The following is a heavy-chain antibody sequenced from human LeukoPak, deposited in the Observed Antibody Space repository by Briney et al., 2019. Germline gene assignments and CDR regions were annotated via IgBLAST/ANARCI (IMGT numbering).Heavy chain of an antibody. CDR1: GGSITNYY. CDR3: ARHGKGVTYFYTFDI. Sequence: SETLSLTCTVSGGSITNYYWSWIRQPPGEGLEWIGYVYASGATNSNPSLKSRVTISVDTSKNQFSLKLSSVTAADTAVYYCARHGKGVTYFYTFDIWGQGTVVAVSS. D-gene: IGHD2/OR15-2a*01. V-gene: IGHV4-59*08. J-gene: IGHJ3*02. CDR2: VYASGAT.